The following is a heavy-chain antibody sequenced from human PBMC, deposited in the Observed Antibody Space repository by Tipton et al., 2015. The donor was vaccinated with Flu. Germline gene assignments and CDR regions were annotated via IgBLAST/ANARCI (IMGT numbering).Heavy chain of an antibody. V-gene: IGHV3-23*01. CDR2: ISGSGGST. D-gene: IGHD6-6*01. CDR3: AKSSLVYSGSAPFDP. Sequence: SLRLSCAASGFTFSSYAMSWVRQTPGKGLEWVSAISGSGGSTYYADSVKGRFTISRDNSKNTLYLQMNSLRAEDTAVYYCAKSSLVYSGSAPFDPWGPGTLVTVSS. CDR1: GFTFSSYA. J-gene: IGHJ5*02.